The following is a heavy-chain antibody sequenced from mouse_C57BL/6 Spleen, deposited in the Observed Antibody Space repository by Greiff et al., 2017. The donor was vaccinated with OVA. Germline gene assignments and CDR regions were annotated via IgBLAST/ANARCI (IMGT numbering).Heavy chain of an antibody. CDR2: INPNNGGT. CDR3: ARRGSSGLAWFAY. D-gene: IGHD3-2*02. J-gene: IGHJ3*01. Sequence: VQLQQSGPELVKPGASVKISCKASGYTFTDYYMNWVKQSHGKSLEWIGDINPNNGGTSYNQKFKGKATLTVDKSSSTAYMELRSLTSEDSAVDYGARRGSSGLAWFAYWGQGTLVTVSA. V-gene: IGHV1-26*01. CDR1: GYTFTDYY.